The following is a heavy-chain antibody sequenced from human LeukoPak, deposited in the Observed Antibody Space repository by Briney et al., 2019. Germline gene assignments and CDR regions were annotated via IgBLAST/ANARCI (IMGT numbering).Heavy chain of an antibody. CDR2: INHSGST. CDR3: ARCTTGYSSSWGFDY. J-gene: IGHJ4*02. D-gene: IGHD6-13*01. CDR1: GGSFSGYY. V-gene: IGHV4-34*01. Sequence: SETLSLICAVYGGSFSGYYWSWIRQPPGKGLEWIGEINHSGSTNYNPSLKSRVTISVDTSKNQFSLKLSSVTAADTAVYYCARCTTGYSSSWGFDYWGQGTLVTVSS.